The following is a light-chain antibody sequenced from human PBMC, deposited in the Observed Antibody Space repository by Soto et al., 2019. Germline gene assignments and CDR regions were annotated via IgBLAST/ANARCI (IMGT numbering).Light chain of an antibody. V-gene: IGKV3-11*01. CDR1: QSVAGY. CDR3: QHRSNWRMYT. J-gene: IGKJ2*01. Sequence: ELVLTQSPATLSLSPGARATLSCRASQSVAGYLAWYQQKPGQGPRLLIYDTSNRATGAPPRFSGSGSGTDFTLTISCLKPEDFGIYYCQHRSNWRMYTFGQGTKLEIK. CDR2: DTS.